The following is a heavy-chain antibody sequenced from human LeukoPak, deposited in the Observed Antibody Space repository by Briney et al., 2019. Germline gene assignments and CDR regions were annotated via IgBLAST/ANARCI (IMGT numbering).Heavy chain of an antibody. D-gene: IGHD3-10*01. Sequence: IPSETLSLTCAVYGGSFSGYYWSWIRQPPGKGLEWIGEINHSGSTNYNPSLKSRVTISVDTSKNQFSLKLSSVTAADTAVYYCARGVLPFDPWGQGTLVTVSS. J-gene: IGHJ5*02. CDR3: ARGVLPFDP. V-gene: IGHV4-34*01. CDR1: GGSFSGYY. CDR2: INHSGST.